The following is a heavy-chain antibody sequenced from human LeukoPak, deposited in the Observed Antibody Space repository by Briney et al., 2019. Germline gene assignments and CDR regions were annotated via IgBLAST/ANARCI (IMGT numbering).Heavy chain of an antibody. D-gene: IGHD6-13*01. J-gene: IGHJ4*02. Sequence: PGGSLRLSCAASGFTFRNAWMTWVRQAPGKGLEWIGRIKSKTDGGTADYAAPVKDRFTISRDDSKNTMYLQMNSLKTEDTAMYYCSRYSMPDYWGQGTLVTVSS. CDR1: GFTFRNAW. CDR2: IKSKTDGGTA. V-gene: IGHV3-15*01. CDR3: SRYSMPDY.